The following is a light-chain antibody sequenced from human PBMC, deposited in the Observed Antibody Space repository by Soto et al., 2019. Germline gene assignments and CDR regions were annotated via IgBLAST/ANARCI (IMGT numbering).Light chain of an antibody. V-gene: IGLV2-8*01. CDR3: SSYAGTNRV. CDR2: EVS. CDR1: SSDVGAYNY. Sequence: QSALTQPPSAAGSPGQSVTISCTGTSSDVGAYNYVSWYQQHLRKAPKVMIYEVSKRPSGVPYRFSGSKSGNTASLTVSGLQAEDEAEYYCSSYAGTNRVFGTGTKVTVL. J-gene: IGLJ1*01.